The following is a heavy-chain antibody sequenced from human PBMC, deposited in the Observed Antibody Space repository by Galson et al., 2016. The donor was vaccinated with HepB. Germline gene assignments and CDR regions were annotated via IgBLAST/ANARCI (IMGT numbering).Heavy chain of an antibody. CDR1: GGSVSSGYYF. J-gene: IGHJ4*02. Sequence: ETLSLTCSVSGGSVSSGYYFWNWIRQPPGKGLEWTGEINHSGSTNYSPSLMSRVTTSVDTSKNQFSLKLPSMTAADTAVYYCARGGFAEIPAAYRVWGQGTLVTVSS. V-gene: IGHV4-39*01. CDR3: ARGGFAEIPAAYRV. CDR2: INHSGST. D-gene: IGHD2-2*01.